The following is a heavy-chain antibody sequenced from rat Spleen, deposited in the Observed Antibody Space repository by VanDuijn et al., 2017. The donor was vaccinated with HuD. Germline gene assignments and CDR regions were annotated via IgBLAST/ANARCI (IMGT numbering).Heavy chain of an antibody. J-gene: IGHJ2*01. CDR2: ITNRGDNT. CDR3: TRENYYSRDY. V-gene: IGHV5-31*01. Sequence: EVQLVETGGGLVQPGRSLKLSCVASGFTFNKYWMSWTRQAPGKGLEWVASITNRGDNTYYPDSVKGRFTISRDNAQNTLYLQMNSLRSEDTATYYGTRENYYSRDYWGQGVMVTVSS. CDR1: GFTFNKYW. D-gene: IGHD1-2*01.